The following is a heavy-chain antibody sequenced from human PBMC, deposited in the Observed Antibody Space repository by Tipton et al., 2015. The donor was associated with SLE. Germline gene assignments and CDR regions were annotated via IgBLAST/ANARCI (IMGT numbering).Heavy chain of an antibody. CDR3: ARGRIAVAGNHFDY. CDR2: IYTSGST. CDR1: VGSFSGYY. D-gene: IGHD6-19*01. V-gene: IGHV4-59*10. J-gene: IGHJ4*02. Sequence: TLSLTCAVYVGSFSGYYWSWIRQPAGKGLEWIGRIYTSGSTNYNPSLKSRVTISVDTSKNQFSLKLSSVTAADTAVYYCARGRIAVAGNHFDYCGQGTLVTVSS.